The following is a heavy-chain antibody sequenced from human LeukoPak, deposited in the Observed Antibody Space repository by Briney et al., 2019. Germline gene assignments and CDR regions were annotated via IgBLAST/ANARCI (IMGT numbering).Heavy chain of an antibody. D-gene: IGHD3-16*01. CDR2: IYYSGST. CDR3: ARAPLGCSLYY. V-gene: IGHV4-30-4*08. CDR1: GGSISSGDYY. J-gene: IGHJ4*02. Sequence: PSETLSLTCTVSGGSISSGDYYWSWIRQPPGKGPEWIGYIYYSGSTYYNPSLKSRVTISVDTSKNQFSLKLSSVTAADTAVYYCARAPLGCSLYYWGQGTLVTVSS.